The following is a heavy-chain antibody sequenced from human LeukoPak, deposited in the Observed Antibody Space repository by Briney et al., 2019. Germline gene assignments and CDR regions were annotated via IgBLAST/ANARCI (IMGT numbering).Heavy chain of an antibody. CDR3: AREMDDILTGYSNDAFDI. J-gene: IGHJ3*02. Sequence: GGSLRLSCAASGFTFSSYGMHWVRQAPGKGLEWVAFIRPDASKEYHADSVKGRFIISRDNSKKILYLQMNSLRAEDTAVYYCAREMDDILTGYSNDAFDIWGQGTMVTVSS. CDR1: GFTFSSYG. CDR2: IRPDASKE. D-gene: IGHD3-9*01. V-gene: IGHV3-30*02.